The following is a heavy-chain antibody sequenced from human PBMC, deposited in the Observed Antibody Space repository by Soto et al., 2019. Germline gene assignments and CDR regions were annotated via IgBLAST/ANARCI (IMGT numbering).Heavy chain of an antibody. J-gene: IGHJ4*02. CDR1: GGSISSNY. D-gene: IGHD6-13*01. V-gene: IGHV4-59*01. Sequence: PSETLSLTCTVSGGSISSNYWTWIRQPPGKGLEWIGYDYNSGSTNYNPSLKSRVTISEDTSKSQFSLKVNSMTAADTAVYYCARYRREAVAGYTLDNWGQGMLVTVSS. CDR2: DYNSGST. CDR3: ARYRREAVAGYTLDN.